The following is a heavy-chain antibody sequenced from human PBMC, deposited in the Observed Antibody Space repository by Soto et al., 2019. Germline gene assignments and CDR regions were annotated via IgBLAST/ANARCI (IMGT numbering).Heavy chain of an antibody. D-gene: IGHD3-16*02. CDR2: INAGNGNT. J-gene: IGHJ4*02. CDR3: DGSYYVYVGGSYRSPHFDY. V-gene: IGHV1-3*01. CDR1: GYTFTSYA. Sequence: GASVKVSCKASGYTFTSYAMHWVRQAPGQRLEWMGWINAGNGNTKYSQKFQGRVTMTRDTSTSTVYMELSSLRSEDTAVHYCDGSYYVYVGGSYRSPHFDYWGQGTLVTVSS.